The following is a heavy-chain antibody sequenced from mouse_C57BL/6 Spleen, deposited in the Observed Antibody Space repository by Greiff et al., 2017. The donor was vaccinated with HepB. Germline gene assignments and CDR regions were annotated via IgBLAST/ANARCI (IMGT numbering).Heavy chain of an antibody. J-gene: IGHJ4*01. V-gene: IGHV1-69*01. CDR2: IYPSDSYT. Sequence: QVQLQQPGAELVMPGASVKLSCKASGYTFTSYWMHWVKQRPGQGLEWIGEIYPSDSYTNYNQKFKGKSTLTVDKSSSTAYMQLSSLTSEDSAVYYCARATVVADYYAMDYWGQGTSVTVSS. D-gene: IGHD1-1*01. CDR1: GYTFTSYW. CDR3: ARATVVADYYAMDY.